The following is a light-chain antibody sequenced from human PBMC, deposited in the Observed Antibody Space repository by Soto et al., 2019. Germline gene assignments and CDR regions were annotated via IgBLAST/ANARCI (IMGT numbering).Light chain of an antibody. CDR2: DAS. J-gene: IGKJ4*01. V-gene: IGKV1-33*01. CDR1: QDITDY. Sequence: DIQMTQSPSSLSASVGDRVTITCQASQDITDYLNWYQQKPGKAPRLLIYDASNLETGVPSRFSGSGSGTDFTFTISSLQPEDIATYYCRQPEALVLSFGGGTKVEIK. CDR3: RQPEALVLS.